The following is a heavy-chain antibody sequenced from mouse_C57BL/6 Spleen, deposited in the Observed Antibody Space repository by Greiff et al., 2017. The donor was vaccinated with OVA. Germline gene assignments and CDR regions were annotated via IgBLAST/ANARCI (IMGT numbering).Heavy chain of an antibody. J-gene: IGHJ4*01. V-gene: IGHV1-62-2*01. CDR3: ARHEEGGYDPDGGAMDY. CDR1: GYTFTEYT. CDR2: FYPGSGSI. D-gene: IGHD2-3*01. Sequence: QVQLKQSGAELVKPGASVKLSCKASGYTFTEYTIHWVKQRSGQGLEWIGWFYPGSGSIKYNVKFKDKATLTADKSSSTVYMELSRLTSEDSAVYFSARHEEGGYDPDGGAMDYWGQGTSVTVSS.